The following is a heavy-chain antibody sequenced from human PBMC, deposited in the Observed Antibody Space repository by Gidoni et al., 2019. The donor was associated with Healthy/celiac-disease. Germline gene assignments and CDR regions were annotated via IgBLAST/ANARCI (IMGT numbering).Heavy chain of an antibody. J-gene: IGHJ4*02. D-gene: IGHD2-15*01. CDR1: GGSISSSSYY. CDR3: AASQGYCSGGSCYWDY. V-gene: IGHV4-39*01. Sequence: QLQLQESGPGLVKPSETLSLTCTVSGGSISSSSYYWGWIRQPPGKGLEWIGSIYYSGSTYYNPSLKSRVTISVDTSKNQFSLKLSSVTAADTAVYYCAASQGYCSGGSCYWDYWGQGTLVTVSS. CDR2: IYYSGST.